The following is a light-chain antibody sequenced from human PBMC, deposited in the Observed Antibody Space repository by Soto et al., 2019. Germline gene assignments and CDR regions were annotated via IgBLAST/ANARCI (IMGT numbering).Light chain of an antibody. Sequence: QSVLTQPASVSGSPGQSITISCTGTSSDVGGYNYVSWYQQHPGKAPKLMIYDVSNRPSGVSNRFSGSKSGNTASLNISGLQAEDEADYYCISYTSSSTPVVFGGGTKLTVL. CDR2: DVS. V-gene: IGLV2-14*01. CDR3: ISYTSSSTPVV. CDR1: SSDVGGYNY. J-gene: IGLJ2*01.